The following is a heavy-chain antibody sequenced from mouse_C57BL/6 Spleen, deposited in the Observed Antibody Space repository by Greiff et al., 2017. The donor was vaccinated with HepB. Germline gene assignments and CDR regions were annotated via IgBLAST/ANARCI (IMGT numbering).Heavy chain of an antibody. Sequence: QVQLQQSGAELARPGASVKLSCKASGYTFTSYGISWVKQRTGQGLEWIGEIYPRSGNTYYNEKFKGKATLPADKSSSTAYMELRSLTSEDSAVYFCARLGITTVVAPYYFDYWGQGTTLTVSS. CDR3: ARLGITTVVAPYYFDY. CDR1: GYTFTSYG. CDR2: IYPRSGNT. V-gene: IGHV1-81*01. J-gene: IGHJ2*01. D-gene: IGHD1-1*01.